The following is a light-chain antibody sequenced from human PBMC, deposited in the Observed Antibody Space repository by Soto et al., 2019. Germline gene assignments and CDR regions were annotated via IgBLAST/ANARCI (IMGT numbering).Light chain of an antibody. CDR1: QSVNSN. CDR3: QQRSNWPT. Sequence: EMVMTQSPAILSVSPGESATLSCRASQSVNSNYLAWYQQHPGQPPRLLIYGISTRATGIPARFSGSGSGTEFSLTISSLQSEDFAVYYCQQRSNWPTFGQGTKVDIK. J-gene: IGKJ1*01. V-gene: IGKV3-15*01. CDR2: GIS.